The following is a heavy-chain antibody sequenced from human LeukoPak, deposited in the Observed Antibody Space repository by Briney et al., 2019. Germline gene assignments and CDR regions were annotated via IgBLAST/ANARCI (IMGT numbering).Heavy chain of an antibody. V-gene: IGHV3-53*01. Sequence: PGGSLRLSCAVSGFTVSSNYMNWVRQAPGKGLEWVSVIYSGGSTYYADSVKGRFTISRDNSKNTLYLQMNSLRAEDTAVYYCARSGSYGGFDYWGQGTLVTVSS. D-gene: IGHD1-26*01. CDR2: IYSGGST. J-gene: IGHJ4*02. CDR3: ARSGSYGGFDY. CDR1: GFTVSSNY.